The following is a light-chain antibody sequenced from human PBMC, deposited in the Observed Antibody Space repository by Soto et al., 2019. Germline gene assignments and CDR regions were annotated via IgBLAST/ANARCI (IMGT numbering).Light chain of an antibody. CDR1: SSDVGGYNY. Sequence: QSALTQPASVSGSPGQSITISCTGTSSDVGGYNYVSWYQQHPGKAPKLMIYEVSNRPSGVSNRFSGSKSGNTASLTISGLQAEDEADYYCSSYTSSGTPPYVFGTGTRSPS. CDR3: SSYTSSGTPPYV. V-gene: IGLV2-14*01. CDR2: EVS. J-gene: IGLJ1*01.